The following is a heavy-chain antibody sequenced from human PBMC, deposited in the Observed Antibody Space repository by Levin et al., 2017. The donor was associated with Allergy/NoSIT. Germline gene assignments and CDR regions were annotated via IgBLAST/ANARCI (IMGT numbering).Heavy chain of an antibody. CDR1: GFSLSTSGVG. D-gene: IGHD3-10*01. V-gene: IGHV2-5*02. Sequence: SGPTLVKPTQTLTLTCTFSGFSLSTSGVGVGWIHQPPGKALEWLALIYWDDDKRYSPSLKSRLTITKDTTKNQVVLTMTNMDPVDTGTYHSAHRSRAHEGSGSYPYWGQGILVTVSS. J-gene: IGHJ4*02. CDR2: IYWDDDK. CDR3: AHRSRAHEGSGSYPY.